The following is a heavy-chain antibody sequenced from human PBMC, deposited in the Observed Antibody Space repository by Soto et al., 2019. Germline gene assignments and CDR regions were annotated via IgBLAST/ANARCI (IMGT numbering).Heavy chain of an antibody. D-gene: IGHD2-15*01. V-gene: IGHV3-30*18. CDR2: ISYDGSNK. CDR1: GFTFSSYG. J-gene: IGHJ4*02. Sequence: QVQLVESGGGVVQPGRSLRLSCAASGFTFSSYGMHWVRQAPGKGLEWVAVISYDGSNKYYADSVKGRFTISRDNSKNTLYLQMNSVRAEDKAVYYCAKDRDIVVVVAATSIDYWGQGTLVTVSS. CDR3: AKDRDIVVVVAATSIDY.